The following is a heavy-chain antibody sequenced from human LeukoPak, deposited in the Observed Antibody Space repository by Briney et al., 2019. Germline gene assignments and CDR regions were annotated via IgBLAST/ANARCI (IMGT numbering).Heavy chain of an antibody. Sequence: TPSETLSLTCTVSGGSINSRIYYWGWIRQPPGKGLEWIGSIYYSGSTYYNPSLKSRVTISVDTSKNQFSLKLSSVTAADTAVYYCARQRGVVVVAVTLPYNWFDPWGQGTLVTVSS. D-gene: IGHD2-15*01. V-gene: IGHV4-39*07. CDR3: ARQRGVVVVAVTLPYNWFDP. CDR2: IYYSGST. J-gene: IGHJ5*02. CDR1: GGSINSRIYY.